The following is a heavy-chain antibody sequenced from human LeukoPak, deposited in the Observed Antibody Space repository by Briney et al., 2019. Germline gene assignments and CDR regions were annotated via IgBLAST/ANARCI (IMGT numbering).Heavy chain of an antibody. V-gene: IGHV4-59*08. D-gene: IGHD3-9*01. Sequence: SETLSLTCTVSGGSISSYYWSWIRQPPGKGLEWIGYIYYSGSTNYNPSLKSRVTISVDTSKNQFSLKLSSMTAADTAVYYCARHLYPSTRYFDWLPNCYYGMDVWGQGTTVTVSS. CDR1: GGSISSYY. J-gene: IGHJ6*02. CDR2: IYYSGST. CDR3: ARHLYPSTRYFDWLPNCYYGMDV.